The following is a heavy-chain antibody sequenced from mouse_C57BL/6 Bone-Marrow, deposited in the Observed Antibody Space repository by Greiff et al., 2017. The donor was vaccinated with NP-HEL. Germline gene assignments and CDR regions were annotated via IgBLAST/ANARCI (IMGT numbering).Heavy chain of an antibody. CDR2: ISSGGSYT. Sequence: EVKVVESGGDLVKPGGSLKLSCAASGFTFSSYGMSWVRQTPDKRLEWVATISSGGSYTYYPDSVKGRFTISRDNAKNTLYLQMSSLKSEDTAMYYCARLGPGNYWGQGTTLTVSS. D-gene: IGHD4-1*01. J-gene: IGHJ2*01. CDR3: ARLGPGNY. V-gene: IGHV5-6*01. CDR1: GFTFSSYG.